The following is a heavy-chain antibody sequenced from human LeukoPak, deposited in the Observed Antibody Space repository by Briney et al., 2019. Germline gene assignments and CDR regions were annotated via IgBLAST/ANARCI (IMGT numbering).Heavy chain of an antibody. J-gene: IGHJ6*02. CDR2: IKQDGSEK. CDR3: ARVGRWLQLSYYYYYGMDV. CDR1: GFTFSSYA. V-gene: IGHV3-7*01. Sequence: GGSLRLSCAASGFTFSSYAMSWVRQAPGKGLEWVANIKQDGSEKYYVDSVKGRFTISRDNAKNSLYLQMNSLRAEDTAVYYCARVGRWLQLSYYYYYGMDVWGQGTTVTVSS. D-gene: IGHD5-24*01.